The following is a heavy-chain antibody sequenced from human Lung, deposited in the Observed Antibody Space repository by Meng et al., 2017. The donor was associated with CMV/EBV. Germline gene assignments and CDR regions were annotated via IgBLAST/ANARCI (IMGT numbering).Heavy chain of an antibody. J-gene: IGHJ4*02. V-gene: IGHV2-26*01. Sequence: SXPXLVXPTETLTLTCTVSGFSLSNARMGVSWIRQPPGKALEWLAHIFSNDEKSYSTSLKSRLTISKDTSKSQVVLTMTNMDPVDTATYYCARIGWYDFWSGYYSFGDYWGQGTXVTVSS. CDR3: ARIGWYDFWSGYYSFGDY. CDR1: GFSLSNARMG. CDR2: IFSNDEK. D-gene: IGHD3-3*01.